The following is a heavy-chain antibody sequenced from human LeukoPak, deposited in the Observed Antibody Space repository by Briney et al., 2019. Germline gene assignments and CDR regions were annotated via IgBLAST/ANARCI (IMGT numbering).Heavy chain of an antibody. D-gene: IGHD4-17*01. CDR2: ISSSSSYI. J-gene: IGHJ4*02. CDR3: ARGLMTTVTNFDY. Sequence: AGGSLRLSWAASGFTFSSYSMNWVRQAPGKGLEWVSSISSSSSYIYYADSVKGRFTISRDNAKNSLYLQMNSLRAEDTAVYYCARGLMTTVTNFDYWGQGTLVTVSS. CDR1: GFTFSSYS. V-gene: IGHV3-21*01.